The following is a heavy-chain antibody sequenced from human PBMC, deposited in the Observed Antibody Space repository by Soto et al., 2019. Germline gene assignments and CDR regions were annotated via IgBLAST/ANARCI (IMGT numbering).Heavy chain of an antibody. D-gene: IGHD1-1*01. Sequence: ASVKVSCKASGYTFTSYYMHWVRQAPGQGLEWMGIINLSGGSTSYAQKFQGSVTMTRDTSTSTVYMELSSLRSEDTAVYYCAREDPRLDGIDYWGQGTLVTVSS. CDR2: INLSGGST. CDR1: GYTFTSYY. J-gene: IGHJ4*02. V-gene: IGHV1-46*01. CDR3: AREDPRLDGIDY.